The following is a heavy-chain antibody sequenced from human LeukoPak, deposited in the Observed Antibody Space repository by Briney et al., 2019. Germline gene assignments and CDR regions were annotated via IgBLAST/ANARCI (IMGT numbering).Heavy chain of an antibody. CDR1: GYTLTELS. Sequence: EASVKVSCKVSGYTLTELSMHWVRQAPGKGLEWMGGFDPEDGETIYAQKFQGRVTMTEDTSTDTAYMELSSLRSEDTAVYYCATYGSGSYRAFDIWGQGTMVTVSS. J-gene: IGHJ3*02. D-gene: IGHD3-10*01. CDR3: ATYGSGSYRAFDI. V-gene: IGHV1-24*01. CDR2: FDPEDGET.